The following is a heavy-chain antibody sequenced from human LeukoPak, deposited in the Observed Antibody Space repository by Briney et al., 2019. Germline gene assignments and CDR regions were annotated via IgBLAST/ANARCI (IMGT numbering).Heavy chain of an antibody. D-gene: IGHD2-2*01. Sequence: ASVKVSCKASGYTFTRNPIGWVRQARGQGPEWMGWINSYNGDTVCAQMFQGRVTLTTDTSTSTAYMELRDLRSDDTAVYYCGRAGHCSGASSYSEGFDYWGQGTLVPLSS. J-gene: IGHJ4*02. CDR3: GRAGHCSGASSYSEGFDY. V-gene: IGHV1-18*01. CDR1: GYTFTRNP. CDR2: INSYNGDT.